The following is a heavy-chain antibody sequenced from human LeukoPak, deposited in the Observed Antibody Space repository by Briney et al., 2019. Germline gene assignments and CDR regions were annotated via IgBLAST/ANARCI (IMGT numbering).Heavy chain of an antibody. CDR1: GFTFSSYG. CDR3: AKGFLTGYXYYFXX. D-gene: IGHD3-9*01. CDR2: IWYDGSNK. Sequence: PGTSLRLSCAASGFTFSSYGMHWVRQAPGKGLEWVAVIWYDGSNKFYADSVKGRFTISRDNSKNTLYLQMNSLTAEDTAVYYCAKGFLTGYXYYFXXWGQGTLVT. V-gene: IGHV3-33*06. J-gene: IGHJ4*02.